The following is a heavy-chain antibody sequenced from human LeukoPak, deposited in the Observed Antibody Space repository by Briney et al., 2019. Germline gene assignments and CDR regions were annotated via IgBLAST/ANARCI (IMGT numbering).Heavy chain of an antibody. V-gene: IGHV1-69*13. D-gene: IGHD6-19*01. CDR3: VHGGAGGIGVGILGSFDY. Sequence: VKVSCKASGDTLNTFAIAWVRQAPGQGLEWMGGIIPIFGTPNYAQNFQGRVTISADGTTNAAYLELSSLISEETAVYYCVHGGAGGIGVGILGSFDYWGQGTLVTVSS. J-gene: IGHJ4*02. CDR1: GDTLNTFA. CDR2: IIPIFGTP.